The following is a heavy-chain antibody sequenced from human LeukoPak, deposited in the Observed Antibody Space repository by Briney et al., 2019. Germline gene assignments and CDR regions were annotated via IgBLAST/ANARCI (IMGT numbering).Heavy chain of an antibody. CDR2: IYTTGTI. CDR3: ASIRGSDILTGYYVWGSGWYFDY. J-gene: IGHJ4*02. D-gene: IGHD3-9*01. V-gene: IGHV4-4*07. CDR1: GGSMNNYY. Sequence: SETLSLTCTVSGGSMNNYYWSWIRQPAGMGLEWIGRIYTTGTITYNPSLKSRVTMSVDPSKNQVSLKLSSVTAADTAVYYCASIRGSDILTGYYVWGSGWYFDYWGQGTLVTVSS.